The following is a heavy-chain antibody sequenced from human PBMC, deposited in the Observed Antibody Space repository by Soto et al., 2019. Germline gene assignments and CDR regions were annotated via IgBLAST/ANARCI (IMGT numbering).Heavy chain of an antibody. D-gene: IGHD1-26*01. CDR3: AIGSYYAPFYFDY. Sequence: GGSLRLSCAASGFTFSSYGMHWVRQAPGKGLEWVAVIWYDGSNKYYADSVKGRFTISRGNSKNTLYLQMNSLRAEDTAVYYCAIGSYYAPFYFDYWGQGTLVTVSS. J-gene: IGHJ4*02. V-gene: IGHV3-33*01. CDR2: IWYDGSNK. CDR1: GFTFSSYG.